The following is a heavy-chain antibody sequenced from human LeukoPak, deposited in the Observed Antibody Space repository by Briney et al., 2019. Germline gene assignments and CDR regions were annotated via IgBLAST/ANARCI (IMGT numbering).Heavy chain of an antibody. V-gene: IGHV4-34*01. CDR1: GGSFSGYY. CDR3: DYSGYDFQAGKEQKDY. D-gene: IGHD5-12*01. CDR2: INHSGST. Sequence: PSETLSLTCAVYGGSFSGYYWSWIRQPPGKGLEWIGEINHSGSTNYNPSLKSRVTISVDTSKNQFSLKLSSVTAADTAVYYCDYSGYDFQAGKEQKDYWGQGTLVTVSS. J-gene: IGHJ4*02.